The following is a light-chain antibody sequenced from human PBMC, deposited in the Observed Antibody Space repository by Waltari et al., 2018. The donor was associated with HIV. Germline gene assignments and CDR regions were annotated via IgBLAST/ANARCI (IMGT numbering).Light chain of an antibody. J-gene: IGLJ3*02. Sequence: QSVLTQPASVSGSPGQSVTISCTGTSSDSGLDNYVSWYQQYPGKAPTLIIYEVSSRPSGVSDRFSGSKSGNTASLTISGLQNEDEADYFCTSYTTSDTLRFGGGTKVTVL. CDR3: TSYTTSDTLR. CDR1: SSDSGLDNY. V-gene: IGLV2-14*03. CDR2: EVS.